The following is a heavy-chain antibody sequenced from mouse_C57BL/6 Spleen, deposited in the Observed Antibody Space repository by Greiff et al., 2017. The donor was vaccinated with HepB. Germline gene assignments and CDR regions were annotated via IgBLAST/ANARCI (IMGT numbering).Heavy chain of an antibody. J-gene: IGHJ2*01. CDR3: ARDLNYDFFDY. V-gene: IGHV3-6*01. CDR1: GYSITSGYY. Sequence: ESGPGLVKPSQSLSLTCSVTGYSITSGYYWNWIRQFPGNKLEWMGYISYDGSNNYNPSLKNRISITRDTSKNQFFLKLNSVTTEDTATYYCARDLNYDFFDYWGQGTTLTVSS. D-gene: IGHD2-4*01. CDR2: ISYDGSN.